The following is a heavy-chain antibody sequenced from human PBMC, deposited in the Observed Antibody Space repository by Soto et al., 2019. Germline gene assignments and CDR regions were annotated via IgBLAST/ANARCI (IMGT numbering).Heavy chain of an antibody. Sequence: LRLSCAASGFSFSSYLMNWVRQAPGKGLECVANIKQDGSQKYYVDSVKGRFTISRDNAKNSLYLQMNSLRAEDTAIYYCARSNYDFWSGGSLDIWGQGTMVTVSS. CDR2: IKQDGSQK. V-gene: IGHV3-7*03. J-gene: IGHJ3*02. D-gene: IGHD3-3*01. CDR3: ARSNYDFWSGGSLDI. CDR1: GFSFSSYL.